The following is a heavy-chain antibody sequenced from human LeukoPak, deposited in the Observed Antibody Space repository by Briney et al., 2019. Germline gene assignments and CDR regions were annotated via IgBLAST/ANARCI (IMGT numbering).Heavy chain of an antibody. CDR3: AKDGANWFGP. J-gene: IGHJ5*02. V-gene: IGHV4-4*07. CDR1: GGSISGSY. Sequence: SETQSLTCTVSGGSISGSYWGWIRQTAGNGLEWIGRMYSSGTTNHNPSLKSRVAMSIDTSRNRFSLKLSSVTAADTAVYYCAKDGANWFGPWGQGTLVTVSS. D-gene: IGHD3-16*01. CDR2: MYSSGTT.